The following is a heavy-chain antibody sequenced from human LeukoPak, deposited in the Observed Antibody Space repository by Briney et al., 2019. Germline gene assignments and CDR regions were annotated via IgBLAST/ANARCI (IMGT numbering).Heavy chain of an antibody. D-gene: IGHD6-13*01. V-gene: IGHV1-18*01. Sequence: ASVKVSCKASGYTFTSFGISWVRQAPGQGLEWVGWISAYDGNTNYAQRFQGRVTMTTDTSTTTAYMELRSLRSDDTAVYYCARGKVIASAGTPNWFDPWGQGTLVTVSS. CDR2: ISAYDGNT. J-gene: IGHJ5*02. CDR1: GYTFTSFG. CDR3: ARGKVIASAGTPNWFDP.